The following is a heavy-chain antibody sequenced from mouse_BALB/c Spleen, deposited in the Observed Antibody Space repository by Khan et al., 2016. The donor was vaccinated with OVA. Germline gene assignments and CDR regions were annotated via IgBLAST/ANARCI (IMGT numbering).Heavy chain of an antibody. D-gene: IGHD2-14*01. J-gene: IGHJ3*01. V-gene: IGHV3-8*02. CDR1: GDSITSGY. CDR3: ARSTYRYAFAY. Sequence: EVQLKESGPSLVKPSQTLSLTCSVTGDSITSGYWSWIRKFPGNKLEYMGYMIYTGYIYYNPSLKSRPAITRHTSKNQYYLQLNSVTTEDTATYYCARSTYRYAFAYWGQGTLVTVSA. CDR2: MIYTGYI.